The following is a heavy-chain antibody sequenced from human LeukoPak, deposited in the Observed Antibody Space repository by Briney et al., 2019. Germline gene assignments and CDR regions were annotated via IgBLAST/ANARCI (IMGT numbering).Heavy chain of an antibody. Sequence: PGGSLRLSCTASGFTFSSYAMSWVRQAPGKGLEWVSDISGSGGNAYYTDSVRGRFTSSRDNSKNTLFLQMSSLRAEDTAVYYCAKGSSGWGLFDNWGQRTLVTVSS. V-gene: IGHV3-23*01. D-gene: IGHD6-19*01. CDR3: AKGSSGWGLFDN. CDR1: GFTFSSYA. CDR2: ISGSGGNA. J-gene: IGHJ4*02.